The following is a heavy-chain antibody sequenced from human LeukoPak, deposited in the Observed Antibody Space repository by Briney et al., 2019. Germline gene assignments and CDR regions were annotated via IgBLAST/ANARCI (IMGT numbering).Heavy chain of an antibody. V-gene: IGHV4-61*02. Sequence: PSETLSLTCTVSGGSISSGTYYWNWIRQPAGKGLEWIGRMYSSGTTNYNPSLKSRVTISVDTSKNQFSLKLSSVTAADTAVYYCARGVGPTTAQSTFDYWGQGALVTVSS. CDR3: ARGVGPTTAQSTFDY. CDR2: MYSSGTT. D-gene: IGHD1-26*01. J-gene: IGHJ4*02. CDR1: GGSISSGTYY.